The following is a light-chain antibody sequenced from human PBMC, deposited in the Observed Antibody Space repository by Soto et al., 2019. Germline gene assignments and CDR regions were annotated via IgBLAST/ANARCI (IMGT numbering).Light chain of an antibody. CDR3: CSYAGSSTWV. Sequence: QSALTQPASVSGSPGQSITISCTGSSSDVGSYNFVSWHKQHPGKAPKLMIYEGSKRPSGVSNRFSGSKSCNTASLTISGLQDEDESDYDCCSYAGSSTWVFGGGTKLTVL. CDR2: EGS. CDR1: SSDVGSYNF. J-gene: IGLJ3*02. V-gene: IGLV2-23*01.